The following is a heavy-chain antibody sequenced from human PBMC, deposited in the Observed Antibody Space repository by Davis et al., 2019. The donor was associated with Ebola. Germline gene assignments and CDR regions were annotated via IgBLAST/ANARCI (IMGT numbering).Heavy chain of an antibody. Sequence: ASVKVSCKTSGYSFTTYGIMWVRRAPGQGLEWMGWIAAYNGYTNYVQNFQGRVTMTIDPSASTAYMELRSLRSDDTAVYYCARVVDTWRVVDDYWGQGTLVTVSS. CDR3: ARVVDTWRVVDDY. V-gene: IGHV1-18*01. D-gene: IGHD2-15*01. CDR1: GYSFTTYG. J-gene: IGHJ4*02. CDR2: IAAYNGYT.